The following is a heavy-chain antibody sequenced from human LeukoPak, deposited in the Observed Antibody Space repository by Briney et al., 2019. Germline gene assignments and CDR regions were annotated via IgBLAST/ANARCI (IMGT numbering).Heavy chain of an antibody. Sequence: PGWSLRLSCAASGFTVSDNYMTWVRQAPGKGLEWVSSIYNTGATHYAESVKGRFTISRDSSKNTLFLQMNSLRAEDMAVYYCARIEWERLGRAFDIWGQGTMVTVSS. CDR3: ARIEWERLGRAFDI. V-gene: IGHV3-53*01. CDR2: IYNTGAT. CDR1: GFTVSDNY. D-gene: IGHD1-26*01. J-gene: IGHJ3*02.